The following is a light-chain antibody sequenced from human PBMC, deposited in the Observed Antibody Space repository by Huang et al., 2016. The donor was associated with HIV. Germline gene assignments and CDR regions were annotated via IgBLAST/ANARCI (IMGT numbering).Light chain of an antibody. CDR2: GAS. CDR3: QQYGSPPIT. CDR1: QSVSSSH. J-gene: IGKJ5*01. V-gene: IGKV3-20*01. Sequence: EIVLTQSPGTLSLSPGERATLSCRASQSVSSSHLAWYQQKPGQAPRLLIYGASSRATGIPDRFSGSGSETDFTLTISRLEPEDFAVYHCQQYGSPPITFGQGTRLDIK.